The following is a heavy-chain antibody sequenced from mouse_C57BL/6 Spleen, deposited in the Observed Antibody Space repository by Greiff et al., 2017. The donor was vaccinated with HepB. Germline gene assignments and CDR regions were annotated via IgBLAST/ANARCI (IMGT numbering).Heavy chain of an antibody. CDR3: ARRDGWLLLRFDY. CDR1: GYTFTDYY. D-gene: IGHD2-3*01. V-gene: IGHV1-26*01. Sequence: VQLQQSGPELVKPGASVKISCKASGYTFTDYYMNWVKQSHGKSLEWIGDINPNNGGTSYNQKFKGKATLTVDKSSSTAYMELRSLTSEDSAVYYCARRDGWLLLRFDYWGQGTTLTVSS. J-gene: IGHJ2*01. CDR2: INPNNGGT.